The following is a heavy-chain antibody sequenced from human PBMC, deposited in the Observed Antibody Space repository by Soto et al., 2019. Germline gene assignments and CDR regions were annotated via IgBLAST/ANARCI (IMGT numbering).Heavy chain of an antibody. V-gene: IGHV4-4*07. Sequence: SETLSLTCNVSGASLSRYYLSWIRQPPGKGLEWIGRIYATGDTDYNPSLKSRISMSVDMSKKQFSLTLRSVTAADTAIYYCVRDGTKNLRDRFEPWGRGILVTVYS. CDR2: IYATGDT. CDR1: GASLSRYY. D-gene: IGHD1-26*01. CDR3: VRDGTKNLRDRFEP. J-gene: IGHJ5*02.